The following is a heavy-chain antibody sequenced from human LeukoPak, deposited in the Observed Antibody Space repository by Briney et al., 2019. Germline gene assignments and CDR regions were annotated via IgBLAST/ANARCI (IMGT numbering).Heavy chain of an antibody. V-gene: IGHV3-21*01. Sequence: SGGSLRLSCAAYGFTFSSYSMNWVRQAPAKVLEWVSSISSSSSYIYYAASVKGGFTISRDKAKNSLYLQMNSLRAEDTAVYYCARGGFGESTGYYFDYWGQGTLVTVSS. CDR2: ISSSSSYI. D-gene: IGHD3-10*01. CDR3: ARGGFGESTGYYFDY. J-gene: IGHJ4*02. CDR1: GFTFSSYS.